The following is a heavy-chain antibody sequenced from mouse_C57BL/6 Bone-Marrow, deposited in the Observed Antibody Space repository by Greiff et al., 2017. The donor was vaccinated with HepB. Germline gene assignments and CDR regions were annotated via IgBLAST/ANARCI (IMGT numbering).Heavy chain of an antibody. CDR2: IYPRDGST. CDR3: ATHYDYDGA. D-gene: IGHD2-4*01. Sequence: VKLQESGPELVKPGASVKLSCKASGYTFTSYDINWVKQRPGQGLEWIGWIYPRDGSTKYNEKFKGKATLTVDTSSSTAYMELHSLTSEDSAVYFCATHYDYDGAWGQGTLVTVSA. V-gene: IGHV1-85*01. J-gene: IGHJ3*01. CDR1: GYTFTSYD.